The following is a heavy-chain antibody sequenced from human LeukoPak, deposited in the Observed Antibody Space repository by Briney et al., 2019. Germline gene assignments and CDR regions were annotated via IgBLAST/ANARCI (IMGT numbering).Heavy chain of an antibody. Sequence: GGSLRLSCAASGFTVSSNYMSWVRQAPGKGLEWVSVIYSGGSTYYADSVKGRFTISRDNSKNTLYLQMNSLRAEDTAVYYCARDNSDGSIDWFDPWGQGTLVTVSS. J-gene: IGHJ5*02. CDR1: GFTVSSNY. D-gene: IGHD2-15*01. V-gene: IGHV3-66*01. CDR3: ARDNSDGSIDWFDP. CDR2: IYSGGST.